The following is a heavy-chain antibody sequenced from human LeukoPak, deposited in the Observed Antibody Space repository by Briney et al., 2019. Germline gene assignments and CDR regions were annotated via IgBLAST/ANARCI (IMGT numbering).Heavy chain of an antibody. CDR2: ITNTGGTT. CDR3: VKSTQNFDC. V-gene: IGHV3-23*01. Sequence: GGSLRLSCAASGFTFSTYGMNWVRQAPGEGLEWVSAITNTGGTTYYADSAKGRFTISRDNTKNTLFLQMNSLRAEDTAVYYCVKSTQNFDCWGQGTLVTVSS. J-gene: IGHJ4*02. D-gene: IGHD1-1*01. CDR1: GFTFSTYG.